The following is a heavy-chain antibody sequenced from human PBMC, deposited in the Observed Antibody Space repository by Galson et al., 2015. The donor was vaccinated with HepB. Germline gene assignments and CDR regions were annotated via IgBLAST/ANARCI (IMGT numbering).Heavy chain of an antibody. D-gene: IGHD1-26*01. J-gene: IGHJ4*02. CDR2: IKSKTDGGTT. CDR1: GFTFSNAW. Sequence: SLRLSCAASGFTFSNAWMSWVRQAPGKGLEWVGRIKSKTDGGTTDYAAPVKGRFTISRDDSKNTLYLQMNSLKTEDTAVYCCTTGRYESGSYSGFDYWGQGTLVTVSS. V-gene: IGHV3-15*01. CDR3: TTGRYESGSYSGFDY.